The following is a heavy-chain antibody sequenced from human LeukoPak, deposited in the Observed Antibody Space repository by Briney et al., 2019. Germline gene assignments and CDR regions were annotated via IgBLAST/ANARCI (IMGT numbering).Heavy chain of an antibody. Sequence: GGSLRLSCAASGFTFSTYAMRWVRQAPGKGLEGVSSISGSDGSTYYADSVKGRFTISRDNSKNTLYLQMSSLRAEDTAVYYCAKGESHPKYYFDYWGQGTLVTVSS. D-gene: IGHD3-10*01. V-gene: IGHV3-23*01. CDR2: ISGSDGST. J-gene: IGHJ4*02. CDR1: GFTFSTYA. CDR3: AKGESHPKYYFDY.